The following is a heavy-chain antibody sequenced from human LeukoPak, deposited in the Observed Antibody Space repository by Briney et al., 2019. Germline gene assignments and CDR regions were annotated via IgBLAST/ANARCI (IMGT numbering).Heavy chain of an antibody. CDR2: IYYSGST. V-gene: IGHV4-59*05. J-gene: IGHJ3*02. CDR1: GGSISSYY. Sequence: SETLSLICTVSGGSISSYYWSWIRQPPGKGLEWIGSIYYSGSTYYNPSLKSRVTISVDTSKNQFSLKLSSVTAADTAVYYCARHPIADAFDIWGQGTMVTVSS. CDR3: ARHPIADAFDI.